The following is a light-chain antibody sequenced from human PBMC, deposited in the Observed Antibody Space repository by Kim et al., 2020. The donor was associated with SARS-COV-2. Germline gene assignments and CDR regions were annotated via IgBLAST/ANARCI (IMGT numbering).Light chain of an antibody. CDR2: DAS. CDR1: QDIKNY. CDR3: HQYDNLPFT. J-gene: IGKJ3*01. V-gene: IGKV1-33*01. Sequence: ASVGDRVTITCQASQDIKNYLNWYQQKPGKAPKLLIYDASNLETGVPSRFSGSGSGTDFTFAISRLQPEDFATYYCHQYDNLPFTFGPGTKVDIK.